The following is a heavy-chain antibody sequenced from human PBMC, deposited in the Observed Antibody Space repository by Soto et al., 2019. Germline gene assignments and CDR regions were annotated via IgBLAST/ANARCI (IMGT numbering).Heavy chain of an antibody. V-gene: IGHV1-3*01. Sequence: ASVKVSCEASGYTFTSYGIHWVRQAPRQRLEWMGWINAANGDTKYSPKFQGRVTITRDTSASTAYMELSSLRSEDTAVYYCVRRHVSATGIDWFDPWGQGTLVTVSS. D-gene: IGHD6-13*01. CDR1: GYTFTSYG. CDR3: VRRHVSATGIDWFDP. CDR2: INAANGDT. J-gene: IGHJ5*02.